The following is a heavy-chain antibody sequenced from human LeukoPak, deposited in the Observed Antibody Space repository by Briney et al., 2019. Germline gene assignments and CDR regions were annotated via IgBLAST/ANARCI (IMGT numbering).Heavy chain of an antibody. Sequence: SETLSLTCTVSGASISSYYWTWVRQPPRKGLEWIGYISNSGGTNYNPSLTRRVTISVDTSKNQFTLKLTSVTAADTAIYFCTRHSTSSAPSAYWGQGTLVTVSS. CDR3: TRHSTSSAPSAY. D-gene: IGHD2-2*01. CDR1: GASISSYY. J-gene: IGHJ4*02. CDR2: ISNSGGT. V-gene: IGHV4-59*08.